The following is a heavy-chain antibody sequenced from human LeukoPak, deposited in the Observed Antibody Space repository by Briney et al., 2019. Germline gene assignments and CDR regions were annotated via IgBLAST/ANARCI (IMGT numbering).Heavy chain of an antibody. CDR3: ARGGAPYCSSTSCYEDRFDP. CDR1: GFTFSSHG. V-gene: IGHV3-33*01. Sequence: PGGSLRLSCAASGFTFSSHGMHWVRQAPGKGLEWVAVIWYDGSNKYYADSVKGRFTISRDNSKNTLYLQMNSLRAEDTAVYYCARGGAPYCSSTSCYEDRFDPWGQGTLVTVSS. J-gene: IGHJ5*02. CDR2: IWYDGSNK. D-gene: IGHD2-2*01.